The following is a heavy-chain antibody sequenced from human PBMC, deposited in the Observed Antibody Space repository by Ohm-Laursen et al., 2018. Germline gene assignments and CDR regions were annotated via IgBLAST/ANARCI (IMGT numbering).Heavy chain of an antibody. Sequence: RSLRLSCTAPGFTFDDYAMHWVRQAPGKGLEWVSGISRNSGSIGYADSVKGRFTISRDNAKNSLYLQMNSLRAEDTALYYCAKDSSGGYYGMHVWGQGTTVTVSS. V-gene: IGHV3-9*01. CDR3: AKDSSGGYYGMHV. CDR1: GFTFDDYA. CDR2: ISRNSGSI. D-gene: IGHD3-10*01. J-gene: IGHJ6*02.